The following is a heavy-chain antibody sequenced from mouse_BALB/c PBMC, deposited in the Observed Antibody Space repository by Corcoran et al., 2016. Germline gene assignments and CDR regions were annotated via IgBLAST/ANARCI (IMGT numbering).Heavy chain of an antibody. D-gene: IGHD2-14*01. CDR1: GFNIKDTY. Sequence: EVQLQQSGAELVKPGASVKLSCTASGFNIKDTYMHWVKQRPEQSLECIGRIDPANGNTKYDPKVQGKDTITADTSSKTAYLQSSSRTSADTTFYCCARGYDYAMDYWGPGTSVAVSS. J-gene: IGHJ4*01. CDR3: ARGYDYAMDY. V-gene: IGHV14-3*02. CDR2: IDPANGNT.